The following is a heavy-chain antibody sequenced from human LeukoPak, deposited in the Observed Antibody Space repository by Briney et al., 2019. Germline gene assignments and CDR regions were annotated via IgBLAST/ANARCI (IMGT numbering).Heavy chain of an antibody. Sequence: GGSLRLSCVASGFTFSNYAMNWVRQAPGKGLEWLSSIFNSGDASYYADSVKGRFTISRDNSKNTLFLQMNSLGPEDTAVYYCAKDRLRAENYWGQGTLVTVSS. CDR2: IFNSGDAS. V-gene: IGHV3-23*01. D-gene: IGHD5-24*01. J-gene: IGHJ4*02. CDR1: GFTFSNYA. CDR3: AKDRLRAENY.